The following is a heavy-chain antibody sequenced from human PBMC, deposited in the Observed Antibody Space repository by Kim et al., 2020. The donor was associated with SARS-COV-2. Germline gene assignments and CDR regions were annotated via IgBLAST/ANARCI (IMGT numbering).Heavy chain of an antibody. J-gene: IGHJ5*02. V-gene: IGHV4-34*01. Sequence: SETLSLTCAVYGGSFSGYYWSWIRQPPGKGLEWIGEINHSGSTNYNPSLKSRVTISVDTSKNQFSLKLSSVTAADTAVYYCARGSYVWGSYRRSNWFDPWGQGTLVTVSS. D-gene: IGHD3-16*02. CDR1: GGSFSGYY. CDR2: INHSGST. CDR3: ARGSYVWGSYRRSNWFDP.